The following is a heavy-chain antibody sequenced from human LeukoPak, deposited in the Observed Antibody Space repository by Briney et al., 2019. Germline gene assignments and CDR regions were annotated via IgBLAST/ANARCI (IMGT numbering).Heavy chain of an antibody. Sequence: KPSETLSLTCTVSGCSISSYYWSWIRQPPGEGLEWIGYIYYSGSTNYNPSLKSRVTISVDTSKNQFSLKLSSVTAADTAVYYCASSGYDFWSGYSSNWYFDLWGRGTLVTVSS. J-gene: IGHJ2*01. CDR2: IYYSGST. D-gene: IGHD3-3*01. V-gene: IGHV4-59*01. CDR3: ASSGYDFWSGYSSNWYFDL. CDR1: GCSISSYY.